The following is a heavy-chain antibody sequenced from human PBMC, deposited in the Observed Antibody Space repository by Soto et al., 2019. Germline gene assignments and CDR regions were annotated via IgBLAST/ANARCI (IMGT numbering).Heavy chain of an antibody. J-gene: IGHJ6*03. CDR3: ASMVRGSNIDYYHYIDV. CDR2: ISANSGDT. D-gene: IGHD3-10*01. Sequence: QVQLVQSGAEVKKPGASVKVSCKASGYSFTSHGISWVRQAPGQGLEWMGWISANSGDTNYAQKLQGRVTVTTDTSTSTAYLELRSLRSEDTAVYYCASMVRGSNIDYYHYIDVSGKGTTVTVSS. V-gene: IGHV1-18*01. CDR1: GYSFTSHG.